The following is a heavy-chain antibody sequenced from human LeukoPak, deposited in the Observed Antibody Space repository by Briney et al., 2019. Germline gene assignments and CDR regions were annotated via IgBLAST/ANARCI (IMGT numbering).Heavy chain of an antibody. Sequence: GGSLRLSCAASGFTFSSYWVHWVRQAPGKGLVWVSRIKSDGSNYYGDSVKGRFTISRDNAKNTLYLQMNSLRAEDTAVYYCARGAWTAYYFDYWGQGTLVTVSS. V-gene: IGHV3-74*01. J-gene: IGHJ4*02. CDR1: GFTFSSYW. CDR2: IKSDGSN. D-gene: IGHD3/OR15-3a*01. CDR3: ARGAWTAYYFDY.